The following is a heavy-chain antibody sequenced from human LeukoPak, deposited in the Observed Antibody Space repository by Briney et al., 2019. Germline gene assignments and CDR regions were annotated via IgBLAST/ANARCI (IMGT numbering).Heavy chain of an antibody. Sequence: GGSLRLSCAASGFTFSSYGMHWVRQAPGKGLEWVAFIRYDGSNKYYADSVKGRFTISRDNSKNTLYLQMNSLRAEDTAVYYCARGGGYCSGGSCYPSVAYYFDYWGQGTLVTVSS. CDR2: IRYDGSNK. V-gene: IGHV3-30*02. J-gene: IGHJ4*02. CDR1: GFTFSSYG. D-gene: IGHD2-15*01. CDR3: ARGGGYCSGGSCYPSVAYYFDY.